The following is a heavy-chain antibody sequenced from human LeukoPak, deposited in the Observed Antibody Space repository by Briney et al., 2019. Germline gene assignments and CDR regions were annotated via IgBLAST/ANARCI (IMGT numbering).Heavy chain of an antibody. CDR1: GFTFSSYA. CDR2: ISYDGSNK. V-gene: IGHV3-30*04. J-gene: IGHJ4*02. Sequence: WGSLRLSCAASGFTFSSYAMHWVRQAPGKGLEWVAVISYDGSNKYYADSVKGRFTISRDNAKNSLYLQMSSLRAEDTAVYYCARGGWGTTTVASDYWGQGTLVTVSS. CDR3: ARGGWGTTTVASDY. D-gene: IGHD4-23*01.